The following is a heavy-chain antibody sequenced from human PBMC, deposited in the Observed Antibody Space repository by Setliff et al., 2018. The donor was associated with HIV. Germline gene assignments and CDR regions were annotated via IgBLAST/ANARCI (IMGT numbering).Heavy chain of an antibody. Sequence: ASVKVSCKASGYSFINYGISWVRQAPGQGLEWMGWISAYTGSPTYAQAFTGRFVFSVDTSVTTAYLQISGLKADDTAVYYCARALYGEYGGDLNWLDPWGQGTLVTVSS. V-gene: IGHV7-4-1*02. J-gene: IGHJ5*02. CDR2: ISAYTGSP. CDR1: GYSFINYG. D-gene: IGHD4-17*01. CDR3: ARALYGEYGGDLNWLDP.